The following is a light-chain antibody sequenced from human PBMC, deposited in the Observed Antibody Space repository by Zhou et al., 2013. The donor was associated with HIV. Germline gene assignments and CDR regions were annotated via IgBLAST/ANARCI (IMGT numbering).Light chain of an antibody. V-gene: IGKV1-5*03. CDR1: QSIGRW. CDR2: GTS. CDR3: QQGDTLPIT. Sequence: DIQMTQSPSTLSASVGDRVTISCRASQSIGRWLAWYQQKPGKAPSLLIYGTSVLNTGVPSRFSGSGSGTDFTLTISSLQPEDCATYYCQQGDTLPITFGGGTTVE. J-gene: IGKJ4*01.